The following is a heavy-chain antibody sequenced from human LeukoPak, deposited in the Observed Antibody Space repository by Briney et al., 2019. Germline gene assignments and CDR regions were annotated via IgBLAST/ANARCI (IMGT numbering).Heavy chain of an antibody. CDR2: IRSKAYGGTT. D-gene: IGHD3-22*01. Sequence: GGSLRLSCTASGFTFGDYAMSWFRQAPGKGLEWVGFIRSKAYGGTTEYAASVKGRFTISRDDSKSIAYLQMNSLKTEDTAVYYCTRDSSDGYYYKFDYWGQGTLVTVSS. V-gene: IGHV3-49*03. CDR3: TRDSSDGYYYKFDY. J-gene: IGHJ4*02. CDR1: GFTFGDYA.